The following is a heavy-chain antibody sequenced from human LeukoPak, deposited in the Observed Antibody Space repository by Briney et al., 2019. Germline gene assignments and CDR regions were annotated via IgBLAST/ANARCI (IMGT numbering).Heavy chain of an antibody. CDR3: AKDAEYYDSSGYWGLNYFDY. V-gene: IGHV3-23*01. CDR2: ISGSGGST. CDR1: GFTFSSYA. Sequence: PGGSLRLSCAASGFTFSSYAMSWVRQAPGKGLEWVSAISGSGGSTYYEDSVKGRFTISRDNSKNALYLQMNSLRAEDTAVYYCAKDAEYYDSSGYWGLNYFDYWGQGTLVTVSS. D-gene: IGHD3-22*01. J-gene: IGHJ4*02.